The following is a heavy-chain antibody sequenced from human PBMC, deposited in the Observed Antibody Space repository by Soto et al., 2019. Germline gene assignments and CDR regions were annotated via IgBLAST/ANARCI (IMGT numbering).Heavy chain of an antibody. D-gene: IGHD3-10*01. Sequence: LRLSCAASGFTFNNYWMHWVRQAPGKGLVWVSRIKTDGSSPNYADSVEGRFTISSDNAKNTLYLQMNSLRVEDTAVYYCARDRIAGSGSCDNWGQGTLVTVSS. J-gene: IGHJ4*02. CDR2: IKTDGSSP. CDR3: ARDRIAGSGSCDN. V-gene: IGHV3-74*01. CDR1: GFTFNNYW.